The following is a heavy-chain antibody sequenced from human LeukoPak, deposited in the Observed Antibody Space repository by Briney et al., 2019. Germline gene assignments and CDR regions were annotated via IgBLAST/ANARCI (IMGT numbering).Heavy chain of an antibody. D-gene: IGHD3-9*01. CDR3: ARGGPPRHFDWLVDF. Sequence: GSLGLSCAASGFTFSNYAMHWVRQAPGKGLEWVAVISFDRSTTYNADSVKGRFTISRDDSRNTLYLQMSSLSPEDTAVYYCARGGPPRHFDWLVDFWGQGTLVTVSS. J-gene: IGHJ4*02. CDR2: ISFDRSTT. V-gene: IGHV3-30-3*01. CDR1: GFTFSNYA.